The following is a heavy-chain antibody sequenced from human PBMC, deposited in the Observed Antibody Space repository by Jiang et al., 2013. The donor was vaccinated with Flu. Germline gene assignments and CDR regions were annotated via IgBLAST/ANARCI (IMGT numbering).Heavy chain of an antibody. D-gene: IGHD3-3*01. V-gene: IGHV7-4-1*02. CDR2: INTNTGNP. Sequence: KASGYTFTSYAMNWVRQAPGQGLEWMGWINTNTGNPTYAQGFTGRFVFSLDTSVSTAYLQISSLKAEDTAVYYCARDLKNYDFWSGYYYYGMDVWGQGTTVTVSS. CDR1: GYTFTSYA. J-gene: IGHJ6*02. CDR3: ARDLKNYDFWSGYYYYGMDV.